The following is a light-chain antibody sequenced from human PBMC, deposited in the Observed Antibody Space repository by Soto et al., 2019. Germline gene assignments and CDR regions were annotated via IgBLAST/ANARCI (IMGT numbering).Light chain of an antibody. Sequence: DLQMTQSPSSLSASVGERVTITCRASQSISSYLNWYQQKPGKAPKLLIYAASSLQSGVPSRFSGSGSGTDFTLTISSLQPEDFATYYCQQSYSTPGYTFGQGTKLEIK. CDR1: QSISSY. J-gene: IGKJ2*01. V-gene: IGKV1-39*01. CDR3: QQSYSTPGYT. CDR2: AAS.